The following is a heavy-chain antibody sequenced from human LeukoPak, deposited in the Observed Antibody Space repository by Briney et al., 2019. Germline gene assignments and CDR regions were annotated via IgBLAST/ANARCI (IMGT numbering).Heavy chain of an antibody. CDR1: GGSISSGDYY. D-gene: IGHD3-3*01. J-gene: IGHJ5*02. CDR3: ARVNYDFWSGYRGGGWFDP. CDR2: IYYSGST. Sequence: SQTLSLTCTVSGGSISSGDYYWSWIRQPPGKGLEWVGYIYYSGSTYYNPSLKSRVTISVDTSKNQFSLTLSSVTAADTAVYYCARVNYDFWSGYRGGGWFDPWGQGTLVTVSS. V-gene: IGHV4-30-4*08.